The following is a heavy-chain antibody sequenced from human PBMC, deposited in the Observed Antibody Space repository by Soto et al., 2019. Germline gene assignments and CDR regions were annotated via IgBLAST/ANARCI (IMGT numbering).Heavy chain of an antibody. CDR1: GFTFSSYG. V-gene: IGHV3-30*03. CDR3: ARADSGYAHGYYYYGMDV. J-gene: IGHJ6*02. Sequence: GGSLRLSCAASGFTFSSYGMHWVRQAPEKGLEWVAIISYDGSNTYYADSVKGRFTISRDNSKNSLYLQMNSLRAEDTAVYYCARADSGYAHGYYYYGMDVWGQGTTVTVSS. D-gene: IGHD5-12*01. CDR2: ISYDGSNT.